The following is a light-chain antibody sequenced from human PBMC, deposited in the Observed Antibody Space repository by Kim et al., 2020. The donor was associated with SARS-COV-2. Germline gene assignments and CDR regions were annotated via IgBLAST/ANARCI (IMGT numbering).Light chain of an antibody. V-gene: IGKV3-11*01. CDR2: DAS. CDR3: RRLGNWPLT. J-gene: IGKJ4*01. CDR1: HRLDTY. Sequence: FSPGETAPLSWRSSHRLDTYLAWYKQKLGQPPRLLIFDASNRATATPTGFSGSGSETDFTLTITALGPEDFAVYYFRRLGNWPLTFGGGTKVDIK.